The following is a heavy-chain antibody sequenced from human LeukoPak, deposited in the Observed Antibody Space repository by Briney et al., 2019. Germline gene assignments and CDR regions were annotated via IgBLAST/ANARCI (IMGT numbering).Heavy chain of an antibody. CDR3: AREDAEQMDNSFDI. CDR2: IYHSGST. V-gene: IGHV4-38-2*02. J-gene: IGHJ3*02. Sequence: SETLSLTCTVSGYSLSSGYYWGWIRQPPGKGLEWIGSIYHSGSTYYNPSLKSRLTISIDTSKNQFSLKLRSVTAADTAVYYCAREDAEQMDNSFDIWGQGTMVTVSS. D-gene: IGHD5-24*01. CDR1: GYSLSSGYY.